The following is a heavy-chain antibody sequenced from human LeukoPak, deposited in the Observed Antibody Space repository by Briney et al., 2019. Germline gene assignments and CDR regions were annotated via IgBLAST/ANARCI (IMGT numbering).Heavy chain of an antibody. CDR3: ARGSGARYSNARY. CDR1: GGSFSGYY. CDR2: INHSGST. J-gene: IGHJ4*02. V-gene: IGHV4-34*01. D-gene: IGHD4-11*01. Sequence: PSETLSLTCAVYGGSFSGYYWSWIRQPPGKGLEWIGEINHSGSTNYNPSLKRRVTISVDTSKNQFSLKLSSVTAADTAVYYCARGSGARYSNARYWGQGTLVTVSS.